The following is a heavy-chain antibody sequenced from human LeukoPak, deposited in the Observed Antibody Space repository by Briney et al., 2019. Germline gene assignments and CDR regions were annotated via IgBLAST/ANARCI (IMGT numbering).Heavy chain of an antibody. D-gene: IGHD3-10*01. Sequence: SETLSLTCTVSGGFISSSSYYWGWIRQPPGKGLEWIGSMYYSASTYYHPSLKSRVTISVDTSKNQFSLKLSSVTAADTAVYYCARPFSGSYYNPFDYWGQGTLVTVSS. V-gene: IGHV4-39*07. J-gene: IGHJ4*02. CDR3: ARPFSGSYYNPFDY. CDR1: GGFISSSSYY. CDR2: MYYSAST.